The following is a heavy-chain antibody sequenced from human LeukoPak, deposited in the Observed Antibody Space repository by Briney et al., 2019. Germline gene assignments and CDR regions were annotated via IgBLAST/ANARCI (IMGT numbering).Heavy chain of an antibody. D-gene: IGHD1-26*01. CDR2: INHSGST. V-gene: IGHV4-34*01. CDR1: GGSFSGYS. J-gene: IGHJ4*02. Sequence: PSETLSLTCAVYGGSFSGYSRSWIRRPPGKGLEWIGEINHSGSTNYNPSLKSRVTISLDTSKNQFSLKLSSVTAADTAVYYCARGQLKWGLDYWGQGTLVTVSS. CDR3: ARGQLKWGLDY.